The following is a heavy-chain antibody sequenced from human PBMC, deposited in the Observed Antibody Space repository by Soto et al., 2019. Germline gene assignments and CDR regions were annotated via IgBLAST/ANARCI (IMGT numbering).Heavy chain of an antibody. CDR2: ISGSGGST. V-gene: IGHV3-23*01. Sequence: GWSLRLSCAASGFTFSSYAMSWVRQAPGKGLEWVSCISGSGGSTYYADSVKGRFTISRDNSKNTLYLQMNSLRAEDTAVYYCARTMIVDDAFDIWGQGTILTVS. J-gene: IGHJ3*02. CDR3: ARTMIVDDAFDI. CDR1: GFTFSSYA. D-gene: IGHD3-22*01.